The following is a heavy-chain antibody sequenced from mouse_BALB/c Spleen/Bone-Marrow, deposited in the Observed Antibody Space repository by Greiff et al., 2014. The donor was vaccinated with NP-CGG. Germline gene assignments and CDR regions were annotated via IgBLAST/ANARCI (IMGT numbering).Heavy chain of an antibody. CDR1: GFSLTTYG. CDR3: ARITTATGAMDY. V-gene: IGHV2-9*02. CDR2: LWADGST. D-gene: IGHD1-2*01. J-gene: IGHJ4*01. Sequence: QVQLQQSGPGLVAPSQSLSITCTVSGFSLTTYGVHWVRQPPGKGLEWLGVLWADGSTNYNSALVSRLSISKDNSKSQVFLKMNSLQTDDTAMYYCARITTATGAMDYWGQGTSVTVSS.